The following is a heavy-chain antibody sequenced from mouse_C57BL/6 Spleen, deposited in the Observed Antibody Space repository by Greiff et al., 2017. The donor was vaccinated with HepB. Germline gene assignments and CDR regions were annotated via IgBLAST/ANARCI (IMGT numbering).Heavy chain of an antibody. V-gene: IGHV1-64*01. CDR2: IHPNSGST. J-gene: IGHJ1*03. D-gene: IGHD1-1*01. CDR1: GYTFTSYW. CDR3: ARPYGSSWYWYFDV. Sequence: QVQLQQPGAELVKPGASVKLSCKASGYTFTSYWMHWVTQRPGHGLEWIGMIHPNSGSTNYNEKFKSKATLTVDKSSSTAYMQLSSLTSEDSAVYDCARPYGSSWYWYFDVWGTGTTVTVAS.